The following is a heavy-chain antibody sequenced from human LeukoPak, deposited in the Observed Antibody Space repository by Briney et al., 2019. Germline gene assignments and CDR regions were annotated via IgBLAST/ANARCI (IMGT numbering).Heavy chain of an antibody. Sequence: GGSRRLSCAASGFTFSDYNMNWVRQAPGKGLEWVSYITNGGSTIHHADSVKGRFTISRDNAKKTLYLQMNSLRAEDTAVYYCARSIGLTGGGVDVWGQGTTVTVSS. CDR1: GFTFSDYN. CDR2: ITNGGSTI. V-gene: IGHV3-11*01. J-gene: IGHJ6*02. D-gene: IGHD3-9*01. CDR3: ARSIGLTGGGVDV.